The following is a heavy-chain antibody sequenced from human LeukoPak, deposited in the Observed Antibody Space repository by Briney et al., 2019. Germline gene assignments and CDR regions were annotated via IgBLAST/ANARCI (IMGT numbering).Heavy chain of an antibody. CDR3: AKNHYDSSGLYYFDY. V-gene: IGHV3-30*02. J-gene: IGHJ4*02. D-gene: IGHD3-22*01. CDR1: GFTFSSYG. CDR2: IRYDGSNK. Sequence: GGSLRLSCAASGFTFSSYGMHWVRQAPGKGLEWVAFIRYDGSNKYYADSVKGRFTISRDNSKNTLYLQMNSLRAEDTAVYYCAKNHYDSSGLYYFDYWGQGTLVTVSS.